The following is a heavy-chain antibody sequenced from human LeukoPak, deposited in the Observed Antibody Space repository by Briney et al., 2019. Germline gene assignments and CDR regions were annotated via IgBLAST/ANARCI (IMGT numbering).Heavy chain of an antibody. D-gene: IGHD4-17*01. J-gene: IGHJ4*01. Sequence: SETLSLTCTVSGGSISSSSYYWGWIRQPPGKGLEWIGSIFYSGNTYYNPSLKSRVTISVDTSKNQFSLKQSSVTAADTAVYYCARSTVTTWVGDFDYWGHGTLVTVSS. CDR1: GGSISSSSYY. V-gene: IGHV4-39*01. CDR2: IFYSGNT. CDR3: ARSTVTTWVGDFDY.